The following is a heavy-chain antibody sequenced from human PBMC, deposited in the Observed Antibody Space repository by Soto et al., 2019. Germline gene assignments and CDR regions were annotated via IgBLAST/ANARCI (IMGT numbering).Heavy chain of an antibody. V-gene: IGHV4-31*03. J-gene: IGHJ6*02. Sequence: QVQLQESGPGLVKPSQTLSLTCTVSGGSISSGGYYWSWIRQHPGKGLEWIGYIYYSGSTYYNPSLTSRVTISVDTSKNQFSLKLSSVTAADTAVYYCARDRGSSRNYYGMDVWGQGTTVTVSS. CDR3: ARDRGSSRNYYGMDV. CDR2: IYYSGST. D-gene: IGHD6-6*01. CDR1: GGSISSGGYY.